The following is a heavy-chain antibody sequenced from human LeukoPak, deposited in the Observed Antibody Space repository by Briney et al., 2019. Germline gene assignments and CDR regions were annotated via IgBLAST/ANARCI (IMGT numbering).Heavy chain of an antibody. CDR3: ARARVAVAGIDY. V-gene: IGHV4-34*01. CDR2: INHSGST. D-gene: IGHD6-19*01. CDR1: GGSFSGYY. J-gene: IGHJ4*02. Sequence: SETLSLTCAVYGGSFSGYYWSWIRQPPGKGLEWIGEINHSGSTNYNPSLKSRVTISEDTSKNQFSLKLSSVTAADTAVYYCARARVAVAGIDYWGQGTLVTVSS.